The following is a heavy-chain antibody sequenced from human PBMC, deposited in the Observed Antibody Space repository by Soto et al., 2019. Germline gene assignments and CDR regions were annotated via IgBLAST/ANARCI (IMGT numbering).Heavy chain of an antibody. CDR1: GGTFSSYA. CDR3: SRGLGLGIFGVVIMRWRVIDV. D-gene: IGHD3-3*01. CDR2: IIPIFGTA. V-gene: IGHV1-69*01. J-gene: IGHJ6*04. Sequence: QVQLVQSGAEVKKPGSSVKVSCKASGGTFSSYAISWVRQAHGQGLEWMGGIIPIFGTANYAQKFQGRVTSSEYESTSTAYRELCRLRSEDTSVYYCSRGLGLGIFGVVIMRWRVIDVGGKGSTVTVSS.